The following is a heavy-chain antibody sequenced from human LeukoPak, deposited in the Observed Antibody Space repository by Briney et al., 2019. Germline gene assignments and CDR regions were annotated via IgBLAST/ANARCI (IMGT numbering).Heavy chain of an antibody. J-gene: IGHJ4*02. CDR2: ISDSGSTI. V-gene: IGHV3-11*01. D-gene: IGHD3-22*01. CDR3: ARRAGDYSHPYDY. Sequence: GGSLRLSCAASGFTFSDYYMSWIRQAPGKGLEWVSYISDSGSTIYYADSVKGRFTISRDIAKNSLFLQMNSLRAEDTAVYYCARRAGDYSHPYDYWGQGTLVTVCS. CDR1: GFTFSDYY.